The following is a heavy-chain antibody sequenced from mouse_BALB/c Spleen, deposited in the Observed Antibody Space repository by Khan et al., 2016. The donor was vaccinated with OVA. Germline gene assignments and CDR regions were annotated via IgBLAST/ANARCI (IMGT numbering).Heavy chain of an antibody. Sequence: VQLKQSGPGLVKPSQSLSLTCTVTGYSITSDYAWNWIRQFPGNKLEWMGYISSTGSTSYNPYPKSRISITRDTSKNQFFLQFKSMTTEDTATYYCARSLYYSYGYALDCWGRGTSVTVSS. V-gene: IGHV3-2*02. CDR1: GYSITSDYA. CDR3: ARSLYYSYGYALDC. D-gene: IGHD2-12*01. CDR2: ISSTGST. J-gene: IGHJ4*01.